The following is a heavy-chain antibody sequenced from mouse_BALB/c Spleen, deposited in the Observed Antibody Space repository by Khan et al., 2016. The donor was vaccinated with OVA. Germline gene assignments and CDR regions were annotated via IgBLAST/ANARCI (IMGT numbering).Heavy chain of an antibody. V-gene: IGHV1-9*01. J-gene: IGHJ3*01. CDR1: GYTFSSYW. D-gene: IGHD1-1*01. CDR3: GRGNYYGSSSWFGY. CDR2: ILPGSGRN. Sequence: VQLQQSGAELMKPGASVKISCKATGYTFSSYWIEWVKQRPGHGLEWIGEILPGSGRNNYNEKFKGKATFTADTSSNTAYMQLSSPTSEDSAVYYCGRGNYYGSSSWFGYWGQGTLVTVSA.